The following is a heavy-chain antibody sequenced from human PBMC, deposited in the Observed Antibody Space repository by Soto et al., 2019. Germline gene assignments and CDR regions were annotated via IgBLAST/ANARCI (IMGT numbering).Heavy chain of an antibody. Sequence: GGSLRLSCAASGFTFSSYAMSWVRQAPGKGLEWVSAISGSGGSTYYADSVKGRFTISRDNSKNTLYLQMNSLRAEDTAVYYCAKSSKVYDYVWGSYRYIGYFQHWGQGTLVTVSS. J-gene: IGHJ1*01. CDR3: AKSSKVYDYVWGSYRYIGYFQH. D-gene: IGHD3-16*02. CDR1: GFTFSSYA. CDR2: ISGSGGST. V-gene: IGHV3-23*01.